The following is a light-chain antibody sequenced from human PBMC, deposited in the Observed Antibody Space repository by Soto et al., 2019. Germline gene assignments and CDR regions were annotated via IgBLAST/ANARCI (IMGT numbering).Light chain of an antibody. CDR2: DVS. Sequence: VLTQSPVTLSLSPGETATLSCRASQSVTGYLAWSQHKPGQAPRLVIYDVSKRATGIPARFSGSGSGTDVTLPITSLEPEDFAVYVCQQRTKWPATFGQGTKVEMK. V-gene: IGKV3-11*01. CDR3: QQRTKWPAT. J-gene: IGKJ1*01. CDR1: QSVTGY.